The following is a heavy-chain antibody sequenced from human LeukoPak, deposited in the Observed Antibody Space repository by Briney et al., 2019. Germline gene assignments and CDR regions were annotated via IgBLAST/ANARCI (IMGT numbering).Heavy chain of an antibody. J-gene: IGHJ5*02. V-gene: IGHV1-24*01. CDR3: ATSIQVSGFWSGYYTRYNWFDP. Sequence: GASVKVSCKASGYTFTSYDINWVRQATGQGLEWMGGFDPEDGETIYAQKFQGRVTMTEDTSTDTAYMELSSLRSEDTAVYYCATSIQVSGFWSGYYTRYNWFDPWGQGTLVTVSS. CDR1: GYTFTSYD. CDR2: FDPEDGET. D-gene: IGHD3-3*01.